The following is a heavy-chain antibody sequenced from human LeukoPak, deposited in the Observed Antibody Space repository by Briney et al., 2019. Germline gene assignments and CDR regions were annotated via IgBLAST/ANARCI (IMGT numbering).Heavy chain of an antibody. D-gene: IGHD6-6*01. CDR3: ARDAALSIAARSWFDP. CDR1: GYTFTSYG. CDR2: ISAYNGNT. Sequence: ASVKVSCKASGYTFTSYGISWVRQAPGQGLEWMGGISAYNGNTNYAQKLQGRVTMTTDTSTSTAYMELRSLRSDDTAVYYCARDAALSIAARSWFDPWGQGTLVTVSS. V-gene: IGHV1-18*01. J-gene: IGHJ5*02.